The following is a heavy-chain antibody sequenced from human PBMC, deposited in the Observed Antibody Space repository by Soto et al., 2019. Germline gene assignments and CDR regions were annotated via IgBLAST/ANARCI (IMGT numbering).Heavy chain of an antibody. D-gene: IGHD3-3*02. CDR2: IYDSGSS. CDR1: GGSISSGGSS. Sequence: SETLSLTCTVSGGSISSGGSSWSWIRQPPGKGLEWIGYIYDSGSSYYNPSLKSRVTISVDRSRNQFSLRLSSVTAADTAVYYCASPKIAFYNWFDPWGQGTLVTVSS. J-gene: IGHJ5*02. V-gene: IGHV4-30-2*01. CDR3: ASPKIAFYNWFDP.